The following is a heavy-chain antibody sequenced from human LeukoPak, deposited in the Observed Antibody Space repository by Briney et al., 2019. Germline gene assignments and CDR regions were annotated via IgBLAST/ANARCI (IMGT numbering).Heavy chain of an antibody. J-gene: IGHJ4*02. D-gene: IGHD6-13*01. V-gene: IGHV3-21*01. CDR1: GFTFSSYS. Sequence: GGSLRLSCAASGFTFSSYSMNWVRQAPGKGLEWASSISSSSSYIYYADSVKGRFTISRDNAKNSLYLQMNSLRAEDAAVYYCATQYSSSWSFDYWGQGTLVTVSS. CDR3: ATQYSSSWSFDY. CDR2: ISSSSSYI.